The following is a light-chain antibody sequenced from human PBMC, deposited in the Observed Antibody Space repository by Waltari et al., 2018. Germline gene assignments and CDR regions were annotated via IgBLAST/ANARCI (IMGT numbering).Light chain of an antibody. CDR2: KAS. V-gene: IGKV1-5*03. J-gene: IGKJ1*01. Sequence: DIQVTQSPSTLSASVGDRVTITCRASQSIVVWLAWYQQKPGKAPRLLIYKASYLESGVPSRFSGSASGTAFTLTISSLQADDFATYYCQQLNSYPRTFGQGTKVEIK. CDR3: QQLNSYPRT. CDR1: QSIVVW.